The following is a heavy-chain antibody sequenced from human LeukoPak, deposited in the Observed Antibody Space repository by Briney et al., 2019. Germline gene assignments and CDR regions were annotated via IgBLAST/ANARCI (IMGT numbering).Heavy chain of an antibody. J-gene: IGHJ1*01. Sequence: GGSLRLSCAASGFTFSSYAMSWVRQAPGKGLEWVSAISGSGGSTYYADSVKGRFTISRDNSKNTLYLQMNSLRAKDTAVYYCAKRGWQWLVRGYFQHWGQGTWSPSPQ. CDR3: AKRGWQWLVRGYFQH. CDR2: ISGSGGST. D-gene: IGHD6-19*01. CDR1: GFTFSSYA. V-gene: IGHV3-23*01.